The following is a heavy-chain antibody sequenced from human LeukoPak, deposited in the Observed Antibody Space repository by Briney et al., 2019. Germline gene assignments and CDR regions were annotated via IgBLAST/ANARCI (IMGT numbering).Heavy chain of an antibody. D-gene: IGHD6-6*01. CDR1: GFTFSSYA. CDR3: ARGNSSSVVDY. J-gene: IGHJ4*02. V-gene: IGHV3-30*01. Sequence: GGSLRLSCAASGFTFSSYAMHWVRQAPGKGLEWVTVISYDGSTKYYADSVKGRFTISRDNSKNTLYLQMNSLRAEDTAAYYCARGNSSSVVDYWGQGTLVTVSS. CDR2: ISYDGSTK.